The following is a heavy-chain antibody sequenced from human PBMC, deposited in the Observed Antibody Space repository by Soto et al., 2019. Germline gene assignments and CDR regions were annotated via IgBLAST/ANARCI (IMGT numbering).Heavy chain of an antibody. V-gene: IGHV4-4*02. J-gene: IGHJ4*02. CDR2: IYHSGST. D-gene: IGHD2-2*02. CDR3: ARLGHCSSTSCYTGLDY. Sequence: QVQLQESGPGLVKPSGTLSLTCAVSGGSISSSNWWSWVRQPPGKGLEWIGEIYHSGSTNYNPSLKSRVTISVDKSKNQFSLKLSSVTAADTAVYYCARLGHCSSTSCYTGLDYWGQGTLVTVSS. CDR1: GGSISSSNW.